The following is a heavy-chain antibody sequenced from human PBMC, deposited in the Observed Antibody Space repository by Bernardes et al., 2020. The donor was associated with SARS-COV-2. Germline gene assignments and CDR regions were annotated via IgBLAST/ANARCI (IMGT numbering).Heavy chain of an antibody. J-gene: IGHJ4*02. CDR3: AKPAVAGKGFDY. Sequence: SLRLSCAASGFTFTNYAMNWVRQAPGKGLEWVAAVSARGGGTYYADSVKGRFTISRDNSKNTLYLQMNSLRAEDTAVYYCAKPAVAGKGFDYWGQGTLVTVSS. V-gene: IGHV3-23*01. D-gene: IGHD6-19*01. CDR1: GFTFTNYA. CDR2: VSARGGGT.